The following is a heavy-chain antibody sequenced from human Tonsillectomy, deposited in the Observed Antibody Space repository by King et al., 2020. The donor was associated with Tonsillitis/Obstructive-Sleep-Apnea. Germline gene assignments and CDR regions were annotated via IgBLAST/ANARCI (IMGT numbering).Heavy chain of an antibody. CDR2: VYYSGST. CDR3: ARFHFWSGSNWFDP. V-gene: IGHV4-59*01. CDR1: GGSISSYY. Sequence: QLQESGPGLVKPSETLALTCTVSGGSISSYYWCWIRQPPGKGLEWIGYVYYSGSTNYNPSLRSLVTMSVDTAKNQFSLKLSSVTAADTAVYFCARFHFWSGSNWFDPWGQGTLVTVSS. J-gene: IGHJ5*02. D-gene: IGHD3-3*02.